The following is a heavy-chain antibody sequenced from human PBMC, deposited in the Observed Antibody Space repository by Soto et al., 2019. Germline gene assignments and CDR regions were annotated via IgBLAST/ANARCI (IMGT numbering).Heavy chain of an antibody. J-gene: IGHJ5*01. Sequence: GESLKISCQASGYTFSTYWISWVRQMPGKDIEWMGTIDPSDSHANYSYSFQGHVSMSVDKSIGPAYLKWSGLKASDSAMYYCARITRSRHCVTKNCYSVARFDPWGQGTLVTVSS. CDR1: GYTFSTYW. V-gene: IGHV5-10-1*01. D-gene: IGHD6-13*01. CDR3: ARITRSRHCVTKNCYSVARFDP. CDR2: IDPSDSHA.